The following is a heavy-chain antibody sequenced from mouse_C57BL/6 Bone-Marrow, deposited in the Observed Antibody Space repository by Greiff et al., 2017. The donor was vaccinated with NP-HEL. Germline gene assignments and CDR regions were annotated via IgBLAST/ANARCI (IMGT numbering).Heavy chain of an antibody. CDR2: IYPGNSDT. J-gene: IGHJ2*01. V-gene: IGHV1-5*01. CDR3: TGYYYGSSYGY. CDR1: GYTFTSYW. D-gene: IGHD1-1*01. Sequence: VHVKQSGTVLARPGASVKMSCKTSGYTFTSYWMHWVKQRPGQGLEWIGAIYPGNSDTSYNQKFKGKAKLTAVTSASTAYMELSSLTNEDSAVYYCTGYYYGSSYGYWGQGTTLTVSS.